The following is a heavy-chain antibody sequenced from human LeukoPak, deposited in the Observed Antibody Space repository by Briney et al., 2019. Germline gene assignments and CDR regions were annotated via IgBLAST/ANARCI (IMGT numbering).Heavy chain of an antibody. V-gene: IGHV4-34*01. D-gene: IGHD2/OR15-2a*01. CDR2: INHSGST. CDR1: GGSISSYY. J-gene: IGHJ6*03. Sequence: PSETLSLTCTVSGGSISSYYWSWIRQPPGKGLEWIGEINHSGSTNYNPSLKSRVTISVDTSKNQFSLKLSSVTAADTAVYYCARRIFLYYYYYMDVWGKGTTVTVSS. CDR3: ARRIFLYYYYYMDV.